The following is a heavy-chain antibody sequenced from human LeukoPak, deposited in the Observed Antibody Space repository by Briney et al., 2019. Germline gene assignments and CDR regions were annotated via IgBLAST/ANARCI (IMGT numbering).Heavy chain of an antibody. CDR1: GGTYSSYA. Sequence: GSSVKVSCQASGGTYSSYANSWVRQAPGQGLEWMGGIIPIFGTANYAQKFQGRVTLTTDESTSTAYMELSSLRSEYTAVYYCARGDSGPDYYYYMDVWGKGTTVTVSS. V-gene: IGHV1-69*05. J-gene: IGHJ6*03. CDR3: ARGDSGPDYYYYMDV. CDR2: IIPIFGTA.